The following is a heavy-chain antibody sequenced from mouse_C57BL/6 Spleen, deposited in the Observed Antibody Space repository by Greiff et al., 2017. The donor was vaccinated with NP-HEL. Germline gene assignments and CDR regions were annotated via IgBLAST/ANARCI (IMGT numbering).Heavy chain of an antibody. CDR2: FYPGSGSI. V-gene: IGHV1-62-2*01. J-gene: IGHJ3*01. CDR1: GYTFTEYT. D-gene: IGHD2-1*01. CDR3: ARHGDYGNYEAWFAY. Sequence: VMLVESGAELVKPGASVKLSCKASGYTFTEYTIHWVKQRSGQGLEWIGWFYPGSGSIKYNEKFKDKATLTADKSSSTAYMELSRLTSEDSAVYFCARHGDYGNYEAWFAYWGQGTLVTVSA.